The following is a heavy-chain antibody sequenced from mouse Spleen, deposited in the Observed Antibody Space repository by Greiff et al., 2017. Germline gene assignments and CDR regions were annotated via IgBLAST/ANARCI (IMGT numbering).Heavy chain of an antibody. CDR1: GYTFTSYW. Sequence: QVQLQQSGAELARPGASVKLSCKASGYTFTSYWMQWVKQRPGQGLEWIGAIYPGDGDTRYTQKFKGKATLTADKSSSTAYMQLSSLASEDSAVYYCARNWELDYWGQGTTLTVSS. V-gene: IGHV1-87*01. CDR3: ARNWELDY. J-gene: IGHJ2*01. D-gene: IGHD4-1*01. CDR2: IYPGDGDT.